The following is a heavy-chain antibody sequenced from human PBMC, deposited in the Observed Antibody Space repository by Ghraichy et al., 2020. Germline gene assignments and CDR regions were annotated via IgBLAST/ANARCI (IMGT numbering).Heavy chain of an antibody. J-gene: IGHJ6*03. V-gene: IGHV3-53*01. D-gene: IGHD1-7*01. Sequence: GGSLRLSCAASGFTVSSNYMSWVRQAPGKGLEWVSVIYSGGSTYYADSVKGRFTISRDNSKNTLYLQMNSLRAEDTAVYYCARVGELPNYYYYMDVWGKGTTVTVSS. CDR3: ARVGELPNYYYYMDV. CDR1: GFTVSSNY. CDR2: IYSGGST.